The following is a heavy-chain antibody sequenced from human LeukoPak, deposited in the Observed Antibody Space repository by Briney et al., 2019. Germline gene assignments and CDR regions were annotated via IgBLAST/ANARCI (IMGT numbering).Heavy chain of an antibody. D-gene: IGHD6-19*01. V-gene: IGHV1-46*01. CDR2: INPSGGST. J-gene: IGHJ3*02. Sequence: ASVKVSCKASGYTFTSYYMQWVRQAPGQGLEWMGIINPSGGSTSYAQKFQGRVTMTRDTSTSTVYMELSSLRSEDTAVYYCARDRYSSGWYVGAFDIWGQGTMVTVSS. CDR3: ARDRYSSGWYVGAFDI. CDR1: GYTFTSYY.